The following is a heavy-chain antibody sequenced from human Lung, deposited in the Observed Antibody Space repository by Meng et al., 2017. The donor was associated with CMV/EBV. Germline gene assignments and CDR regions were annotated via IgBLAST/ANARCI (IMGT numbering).Heavy chain of an antibody. CDR1: GFTLSSYS. V-gene: IGHV3-30*02. Sequence: GESXKISCVMSGFTLSSYSMHWVRQAPGKGLEWVAFIRDDGSNTYYADSARGRFTISNDNSKNTLYLQMNSLRAEDTAVYYCANRYSGYEDVWYFDYWGQGXLVTVSS. CDR3: ANRYSGYEDVWYFDY. D-gene: IGHD5-12*01. CDR2: IRDDGSNT. J-gene: IGHJ4*02.